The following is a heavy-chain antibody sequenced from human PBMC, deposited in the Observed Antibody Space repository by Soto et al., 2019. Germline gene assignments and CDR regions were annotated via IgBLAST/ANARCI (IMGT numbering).Heavy chain of an antibody. Sequence: QVQLQESGPGLVKPSQTLSLTCTVSGGSISSGDYYWSWIRQPPGKGLEWIGYIYYSGSTYYNPSLKSRVTISVDTSKNQFSLKLSSVTAADTAVYYCASLILTSGDYAVSGYYGMDVWGQGTTVTVSS. J-gene: IGHJ6*02. CDR3: ASLILTSGDYAVSGYYGMDV. D-gene: IGHD4-17*01. CDR1: GGSISSGDYY. V-gene: IGHV4-30-4*01. CDR2: IYYSGST.